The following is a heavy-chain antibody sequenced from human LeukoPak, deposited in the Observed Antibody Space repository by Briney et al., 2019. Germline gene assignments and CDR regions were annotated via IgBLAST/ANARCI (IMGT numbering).Heavy chain of an antibody. Sequence: GGSLRLSCAASGFTFSSYAMHWVRQAPGKGLEWVAVISYDGSNKYYADSVKGRFTISRDNSKNTLYLQMNSLRAEDTAVYYCAKDNLKWELPPNSNFDYWGQGTLVTVSS. CDR1: GFTFSSYA. CDR2: ISYDGSNK. J-gene: IGHJ4*02. D-gene: IGHD1-26*01. V-gene: IGHV3-30-3*01. CDR3: AKDNLKWELPPNSNFDY.